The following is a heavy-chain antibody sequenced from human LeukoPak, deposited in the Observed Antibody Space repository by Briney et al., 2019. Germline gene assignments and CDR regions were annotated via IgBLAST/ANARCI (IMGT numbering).Heavy chain of an antibody. D-gene: IGHD6-13*01. CDR2: IISSSGHT. CDR3: ARVGSIAAAGTPDY. J-gene: IGHJ4*02. CDR1: GFTFSDYY. Sequence: PGGSLRLSCAASGFTFSDYYMSWIRQTPGKGLEWVSYIISSSGHTEYADSVKGRFTVSRDNAKNSLFLQLNSLRADDTAVYYCARVGSIAAAGTPDYWGQGTLVTVSS. V-gene: IGHV3-11*06.